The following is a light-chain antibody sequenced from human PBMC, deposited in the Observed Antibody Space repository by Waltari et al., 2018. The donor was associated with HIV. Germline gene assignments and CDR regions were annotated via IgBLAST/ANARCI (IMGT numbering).Light chain of an antibody. Sequence: QSVLPQPPSASGTTGQGVAISCSGSSSDIGRKTINWYQQVSGTSPKLLIKSNNQRPSGVPDRFSGSKSGTSGSLAISGLQSEDEADYYCAAWDDNRNAVVFGGGTKLTVL. CDR2: SNN. CDR3: AAWDDNRNAVV. CDR1: SSDIGRKT. V-gene: IGLV1-44*01. J-gene: IGLJ2*01.